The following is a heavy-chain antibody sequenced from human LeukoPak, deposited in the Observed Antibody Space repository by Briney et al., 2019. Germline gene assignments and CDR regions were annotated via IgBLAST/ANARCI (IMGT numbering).Heavy chain of an antibody. J-gene: IGHJ4*02. CDR3: AREWELPPNFDY. CDR1: GFTFSSYS. V-gene: IGHV3-21*01. D-gene: IGHD1-26*01. Sequence: GGSLRLPCAASGFTFSSYSMNWVRQAPGKGLEWVSSISSSSSYIYYADSVKGRFTISRDNAKNSLYLQMNSLRAEDTAVYYCAREWELPPNFDYWGQGTLVTVSS. CDR2: ISSSSSYI.